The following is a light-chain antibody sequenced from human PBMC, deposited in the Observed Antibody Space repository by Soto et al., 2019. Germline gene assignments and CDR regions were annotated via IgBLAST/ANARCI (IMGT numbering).Light chain of an antibody. J-gene: IGKJ2*02. V-gene: IGKV4-1*01. CDR2: WAS. Sequence: DIVMTQSPDSLAVSLGERATINCKSSQSVLHNSNNKNYLAWYQQKPGQPPKLLIYWASTRESGVPDRFSGSGSGTDFTLTISSLQAEDVAVYYCQQYYSARTFGQGTKLEIK. CDR3: QQYYSART. CDR1: QSVLHNSNNKNY.